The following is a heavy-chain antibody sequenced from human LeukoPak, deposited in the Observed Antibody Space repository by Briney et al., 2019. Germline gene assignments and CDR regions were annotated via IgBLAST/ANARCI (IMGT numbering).Heavy chain of an antibody. D-gene: IGHD1-26*01. Sequence: ASVKVSCKASGYTFTSYYMHWVRQAPGQGLEWMGIINPSGGSTSYAQKFQGRVTMTRDMSTSTVYMELSSLRSEDTAVYYCAKGPGWELLRRAYFDYWGQGTLVTVSS. CDR2: INPSGGST. CDR1: GYTFTSYY. V-gene: IGHV1-46*01. CDR3: AKGPGWELLRRAYFDY. J-gene: IGHJ4*02.